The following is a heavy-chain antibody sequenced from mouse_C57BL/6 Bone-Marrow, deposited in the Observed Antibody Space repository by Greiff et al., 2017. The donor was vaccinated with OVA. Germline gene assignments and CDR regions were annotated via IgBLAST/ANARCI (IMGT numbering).Heavy chain of an antibody. D-gene: IGHD2-4*01. CDR2: INSNNGGT. V-gene: IGHV1-18*01. CDR3: ARGGYYDYDGGAWVAD. CDR1: GYTFTDYN. J-gene: IGHJ3*01. Sequence: VQLQQSGPELAKPGASVKIPCKASGYTFTDYNMDWVKQSHGKSLEWIGDINSNNGGTIYNQKFKGQATLTVDKSSSTAYMELRSLTSEDTAVYYCARGGYYDYDGGAWVADWGQGTLVTVSA.